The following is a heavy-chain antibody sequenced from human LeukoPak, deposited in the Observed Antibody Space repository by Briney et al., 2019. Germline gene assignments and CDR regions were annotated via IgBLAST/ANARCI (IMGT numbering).Heavy chain of an antibody. CDR1: GFTVSSNY. J-gene: IGHJ4*02. V-gene: IGHV3-66*04. Sequence: GGSLRLSCAASGFTVSSNYMSWVRQAPGKGLEWVSVVYRDGSTNYADSVKGRFTISRDNSKNSLYLQMDSLRAEDTAVYYCASQKTTVVTPQQFRYWGQGTLVTVSS. D-gene: IGHD4-23*01. CDR3: ASQKTTVVTPQQFRY. CDR2: VYRDGST.